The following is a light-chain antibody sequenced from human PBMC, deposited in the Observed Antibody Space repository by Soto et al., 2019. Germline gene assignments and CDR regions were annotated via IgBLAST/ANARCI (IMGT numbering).Light chain of an antibody. CDR1: SSDVGGFEY. CDR2: DVT. V-gene: IGLV2-14*01. J-gene: IGLJ1*01. CDR3: GSITRSSTSV. Sequence: QSVLSQPASVSGSPGQSITISCTGTSSDVGGFEYVSWYQHQPGKAPKLIIYDVTKRPSGVSNRFSGSKSGNTASLTISGIQAEEEGDYYCGSITRSSTSVFGPGTKVTVL.